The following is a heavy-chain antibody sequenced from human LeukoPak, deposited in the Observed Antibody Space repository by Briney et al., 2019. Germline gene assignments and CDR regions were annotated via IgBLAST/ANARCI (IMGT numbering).Heavy chain of an antibody. CDR2: INHSGST. Sequence: ASETLSLTCAVYGGSFSGYYWSWIRQPPGKGLEWIGEINHSGSTNYNPSLKSRVTISVDTSKNQFSLKLSSVTAADTAVYYCARHLRAYDSRLVIWFDPWGQGTLVTVSS. J-gene: IGHJ5*02. D-gene: IGHD5-12*01. CDR1: GGSFSGYY. V-gene: IGHV4-34*01. CDR3: ARHLRAYDSRLVIWFDP.